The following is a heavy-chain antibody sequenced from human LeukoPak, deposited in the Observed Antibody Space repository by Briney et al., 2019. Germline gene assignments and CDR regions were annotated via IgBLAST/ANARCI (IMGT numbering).Heavy chain of an antibody. CDR2: ISGSGGST. CDR1: GFTFSSYA. CDR3: AKDPSEFFDY. Sequence: GGSLRLSCTASGFTFSSYAMSWVRRAPGKGLEWVSAISGSGGSTYYADSVKGRFTISRDNSKNTLYLQMNSLRAEDTAVYYCAKDPSEFFDYWGQGTLVTVSS. D-gene: IGHD3-10*01. V-gene: IGHV3-23*01. J-gene: IGHJ4*02.